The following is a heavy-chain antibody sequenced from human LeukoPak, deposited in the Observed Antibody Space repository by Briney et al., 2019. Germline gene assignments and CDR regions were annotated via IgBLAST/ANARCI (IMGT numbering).Heavy chain of an antibody. D-gene: IGHD2/OR15-2a*01. J-gene: IGHJ4*02. CDR3: VKTPYSSTWYVGDS. V-gene: IGHV3-64D*06. CDR2: INSDGDST. CDR1: GFTFSSYA. Sequence: PGGSLRLSCSASGFTFSSYAMHWVRQAAGEGLEYVSAINSDGDSTYYADSVKGRFTISRDNSKITLYLQMSSLRPEDSAVYYCVKTPYSSTWYVGDSWGQGTLVTVSS.